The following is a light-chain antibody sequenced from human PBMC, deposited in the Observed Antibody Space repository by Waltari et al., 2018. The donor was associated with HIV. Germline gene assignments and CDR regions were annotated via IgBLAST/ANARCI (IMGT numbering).Light chain of an antibody. Sequence: ETVMTQSPATLSVSPGERAILSCRASQSVGTSVAWYRQRPGQAPRLLISAASTRATGVQARFSGSGYGTEFTLTISSLQSEDFVVYYCQQYSDWPPGFTFGHGTKLDIK. V-gene: IGKV3-15*01. CDR3: QQYSDWPPGFT. J-gene: IGKJ2*01. CDR2: AAS. CDR1: QSVGTS.